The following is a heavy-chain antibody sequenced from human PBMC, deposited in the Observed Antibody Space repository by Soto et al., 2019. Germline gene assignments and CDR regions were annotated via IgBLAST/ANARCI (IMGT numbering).Heavy chain of an antibody. CDR2: ISSSSSYI. D-gene: IGHD3-10*01. Sequence: GGSLRLSCAASGFTFSSYSMNWVRQAPGKGLEWVSSISSSSSYIYYADSVKGRFTISRDNAKNSLYLQMNSLRAEDTAVYYCAREGGGWFEELSDYWGQGTLVTVSS. CDR3: AREGGGWFEELSDY. V-gene: IGHV3-21*01. J-gene: IGHJ4*02. CDR1: GFTFSSYS.